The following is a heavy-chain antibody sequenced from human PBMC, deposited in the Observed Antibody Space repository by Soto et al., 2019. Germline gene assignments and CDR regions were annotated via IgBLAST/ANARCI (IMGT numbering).Heavy chain of an antibody. V-gene: IGHV1-8*01. Sequence: ASVKVACKTSGYTFTSYVINWVRQATGQGLEWMGWMNPNSGNTGYAQKFQGRVTMTRNTSISTAYMELSSLRSEDTVVYYCARTLYGDNVDYWGQGTLVTVSS. CDR2: MNPNSGNT. CDR1: GYTFTSYV. J-gene: IGHJ4*02. D-gene: IGHD4-17*01. CDR3: ARTLYGDNVDY.